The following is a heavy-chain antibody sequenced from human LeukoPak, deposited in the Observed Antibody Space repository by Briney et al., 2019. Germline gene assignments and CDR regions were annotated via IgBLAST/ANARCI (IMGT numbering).Heavy chain of an antibody. Sequence: GGALRLSCAASGFTFNYAWMSWVRQVPGKGLEWVGQTVSEIDGGTTDYAAPVKGRFTISRDDSKSTLYLQMNSLKIEDTAVYYCTTDEDWNYARKDVWGQGATVIVSS. J-gene: IGHJ6*02. V-gene: IGHV3-15*04. CDR3: TTDEDWNYARKDV. CDR2: TVSEIDGGTT. D-gene: IGHD1-7*01. CDR1: GFTFNYAW.